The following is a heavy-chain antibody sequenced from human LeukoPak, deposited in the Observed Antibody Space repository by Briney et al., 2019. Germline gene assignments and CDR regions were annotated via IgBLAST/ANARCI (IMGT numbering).Heavy chain of an antibody. CDR1: GGSISSSSYY. Sequence: LSLTCTVSGGSISSSSYYWGWIRQPPGKGLEWVSYISSSGSTIYYADSVKGRFTISRDNSKNTLYLQMNSLRAEDTAVYYCAKDSAKKYDDYWGQGTLVTVSS. D-gene: IGHD2/OR15-2a*01. CDR3: AKDSAKKYDDY. J-gene: IGHJ4*02. V-gene: IGHV3-11*01. CDR2: ISSSGSTI.